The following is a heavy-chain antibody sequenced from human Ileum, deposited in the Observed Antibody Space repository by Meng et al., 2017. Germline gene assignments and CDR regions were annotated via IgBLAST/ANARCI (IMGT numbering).Heavy chain of an antibody. CDR3: ARDSFLRAFDI. V-gene: IGHV3-33*01. CDR1: GFTFSSYG. CDR2: IWYDGSNK. D-gene: IGHD2/OR15-2a*01. J-gene: IGHJ3*02. Sequence: GGSLRLSCAASGFTFSSYGMHWVRQAPGKGLEWVAIIWYDGSNKYYADSVKGRFTISRDTSKNTLYLQMNSLRAEDTAVYYCARDSFLRAFDIWGQGTMVTVSS.